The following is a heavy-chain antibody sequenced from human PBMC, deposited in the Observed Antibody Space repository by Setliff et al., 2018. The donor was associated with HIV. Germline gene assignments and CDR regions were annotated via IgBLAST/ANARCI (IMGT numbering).Heavy chain of an antibody. CDR1: GDSISSYF. Sequence: PSETLSLTCTVSGDSISSYFWSWIRQSPGKGLEWIGFRSTTGSTNYNPSLRSRVTISVDTSKNQFSLKLSSVTAADTAVYYCARHANYDFWSGYWGYYFDYWGQGTLVTVSS. CDR2: RSTTGST. V-gene: IGHV4-4*09. J-gene: IGHJ4*02. CDR3: ARHANYDFWSGYWGYYFDY. D-gene: IGHD3-3*01.